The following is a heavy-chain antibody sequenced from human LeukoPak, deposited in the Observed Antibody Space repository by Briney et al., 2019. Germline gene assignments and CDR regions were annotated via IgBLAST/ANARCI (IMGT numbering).Heavy chain of an antibody. D-gene: IGHD3-10*01. Sequence: PGGSLRLSCAASGFTFSDTWMHWVRQAPGEGLVWVSRIRSDGSDTRYAESVKGRFTISRDNAKNTLYLQMNSLRAEDTAVYYCAKNPARGSGYYYYYYMDVWGKGTTVTISS. J-gene: IGHJ6*03. CDR2: IRSDGSDT. V-gene: IGHV3-74*01. CDR1: GFTFSDTW. CDR3: AKNPARGSGYYYYYYMDV.